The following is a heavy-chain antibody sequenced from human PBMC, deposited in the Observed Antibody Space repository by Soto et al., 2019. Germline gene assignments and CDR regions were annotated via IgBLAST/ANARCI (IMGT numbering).Heavy chain of an antibody. CDR2: IYYDGST. Sequence: SETLSLTCTVSGASISSSSFYWGWIRQPPGKGLESIANIYYDGSTYYNPSLKSRVTISFDTSKNQFSLKLSSVTAADTAVYYWARSHIVPRLFMYPYDYWGQGTPVTVS. CDR3: ARSHIVPRLFMYPYDY. J-gene: IGHJ4*02. V-gene: IGHV4-39*01. CDR1: GASISSSSFY. D-gene: IGHD6-6*01.